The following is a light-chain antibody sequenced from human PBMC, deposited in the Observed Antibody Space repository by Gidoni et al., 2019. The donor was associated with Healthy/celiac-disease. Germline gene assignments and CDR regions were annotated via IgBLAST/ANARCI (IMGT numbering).Light chain of an antibody. V-gene: IGKV1-8*01. J-gene: IGKJ4*02. CDR2: AAS. CDR1: QGISSY. CDR3: QQYYSYPLT. Sequence: FSASTGDRVTITCRASQGISSYLAWYQQKPGKAPKLLIYAASTLQSGVPSRFSGSGSGTDFTLTISSLQSEDFATYYCQQYYSYPLTFGGGTKVEIK.